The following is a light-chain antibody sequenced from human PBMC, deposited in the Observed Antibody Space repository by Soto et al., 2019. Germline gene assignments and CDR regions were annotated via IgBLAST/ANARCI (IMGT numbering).Light chain of an antibody. CDR3: QQFNSSPYA. CDR2: DAS. V-gene: IGKV1-13*02. J-gene: IGKJ2*01. Sequence: AIQLTQSPSSLSASVGDRVTITCRASQGISSALAWYQQKPGKAPKLLIYDASSLESGVPSRFSGSGSGTDCTLTISSLQPEEFATYYCQQFNSSPYAFGQGTKLEIK. CDR1: QGISSA.